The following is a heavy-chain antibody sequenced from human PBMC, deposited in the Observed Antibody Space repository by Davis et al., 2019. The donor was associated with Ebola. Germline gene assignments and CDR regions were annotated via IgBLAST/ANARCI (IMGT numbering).Heavy chain of an antibody. V-gene: IGHV3-49*04. J-gene: IGHJ4*02. CDR1: GFDFGDFA. CDR2: VRNRAYGGTT. D-gene: IGHD1-26*01. Sequence: PGGSLRLSCTGSGFDFGDFAMTWVRQAPGMGLEWVALVRNRAYGGTTQYAASVKGRFTVSRDNSNRIAYLQMNSLKSEDTAVYYCTRSQTLVGALYYFDYWGQGTLVTVSS. CDR3: TRSQTLVGALYYFDY.